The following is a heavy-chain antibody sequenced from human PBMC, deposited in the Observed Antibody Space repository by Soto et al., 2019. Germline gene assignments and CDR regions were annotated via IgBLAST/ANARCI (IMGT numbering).Heavy chain of an antibody. J-gene: IGHJ4*02. Sequence: ASVKVSCKASGYTFTSYDISWVRQAPGQGLEWMGWISTYNGNTNYAQKLQGRVTMTTDTSTSTAYMELRSLRSDDTAVYYCARERGPRYSSGWYFDYWGQGTLVTVS. CDR1: GYTFTSYD. V-gene: IGHV1-18*01. CDR2: ISTYNGNT. CDR3: ARERGPRYSSGWYFDY. D-gene: IGHD6-19*01.